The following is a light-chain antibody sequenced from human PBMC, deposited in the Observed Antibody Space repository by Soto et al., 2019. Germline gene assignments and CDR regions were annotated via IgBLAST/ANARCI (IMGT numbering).Light chain of an antibody. CDR1: QSVDSNY. CDR3: QQYGTPRSVT. J-gene: IGKJ5*01. Sequence: EIVLTQSPGTLSLSPGEEATLSCGASQSVDSNYLAWYQQKPGQTPRLIIYGASGRADGIPHRFSGSGFGTDFTLTISKVEPEDFAVDYCQQYGTPRSVTFGQGTRLEIK. CDR2: GAS. V-gene: IGKV3-20*01.